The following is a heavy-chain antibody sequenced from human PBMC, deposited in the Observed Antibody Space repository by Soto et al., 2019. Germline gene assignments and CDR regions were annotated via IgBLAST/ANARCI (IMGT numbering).Heavy chain of an antibody. CDR2: ISSSSSFI. Sequence: EVPLVESGGGLVKPGGSLRLSCAASGFTFSSYSMNWVRQAPGKGLEWISSISSSSSFIYYAESVKGRFTISRDNAKNSVYLHLSTLRAEDSAVAYCARGPMHSFDYWGQGTLVSVSS. CDR3: ARGPMHSFDY. V-gene: IGHV3-21*01. J-gene: IGHJ4*02. CDR1: GFTFSSYS.